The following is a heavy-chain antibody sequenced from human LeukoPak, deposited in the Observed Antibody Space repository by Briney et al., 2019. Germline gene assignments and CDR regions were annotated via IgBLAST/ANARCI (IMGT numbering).Heavy chain of an antibody. CDR1: GFTFSSYA. CDR3: ATSLRGAGTHAFDI. D-gene: IGHD1/OR15-1a*01. CDR2: ISSSSSYI. V-gene: IGHV3-21*01. Sequence: PGGSLRLSCAASGFTFSSYAMSWVRQAPGKGLEWVSSISSSSSYIYYADSVKGRFTISRDNAKNSLYLQMNSLRAEDTAVYYCATSLRGAGTHAFDIWGQGTMVTVSS. J-gene: IGHJ3*02.